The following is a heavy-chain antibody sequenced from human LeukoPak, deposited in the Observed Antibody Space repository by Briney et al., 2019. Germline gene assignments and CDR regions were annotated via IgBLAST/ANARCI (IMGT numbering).Heavy chain of an antibody. V-gene: IGHV4-39*01. CDR3: VRFSPSGQNVDF. J-gene: IGHJ4*02. D-gene: IGHD2-15*01. Sequence: KGLEWIGTVFSNNPSLKSRVSISVDTSKNEFSLKVNSVTAADTAVYHCVRFSPSGQNVDFWGQGTLVTVSP. CDR2: VFS.